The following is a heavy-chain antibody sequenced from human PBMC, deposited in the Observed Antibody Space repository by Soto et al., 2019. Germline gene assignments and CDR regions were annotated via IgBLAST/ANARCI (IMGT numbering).Heavy chain of an antibody. V-gene: IGHV3-23*01. CDR1: GFTFSSYA. CDR3: AKDNGDTVPPTWFDP. CDR2: ISGSGGST. D-gene: IGHD5-18*01. J-gene: IGHJ5*02. Sequence: EVQLLESGGGLVQPGGSLRLSCAASGFTFSSYAMSWVRQAPGKGLEWVSAISGSGGSTYYADSVKGRFTISSENSKNTQDLQMNSRRAEETAVYYCAKDNGDTVPPTWFDPWGQGTLVTVSS.